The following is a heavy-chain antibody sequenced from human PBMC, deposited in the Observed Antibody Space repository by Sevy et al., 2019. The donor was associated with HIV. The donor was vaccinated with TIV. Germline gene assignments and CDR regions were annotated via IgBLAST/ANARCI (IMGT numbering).Heavy chain of an antibody. J-gene: IGHJ5*02. CDR3: ARGDTMVRGVIITTDWFDP. Sequence: SETLSLTCTVSGGSISSGDYYWSWIRQPPGKGLEWIGYIYYSGSPYYNPSLKRRVTISVDTSKNQFTLKLSSVTAADTAVYYCARGDTMVRGVIITTDWFDPWGQGTLVTVSS. CDR2: IYYSGSP. D-gene: IGHD3-10*01. V-gene: IGHV4-30-4*01. CDR1: GGSISSGDYY.